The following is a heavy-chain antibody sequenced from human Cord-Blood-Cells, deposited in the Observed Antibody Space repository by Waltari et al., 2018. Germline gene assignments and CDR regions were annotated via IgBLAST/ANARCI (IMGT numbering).Heavy chain of an antibody. Sequence: QVQLQQWGAGLLQPSETLSLTCAVYGGSFSGYYWSWIRQPPGKGLAWMGEINHSGSTNYNPSLKSRVTISVDTSKNQFSLKLSSVTAADTAVYYCARGSDYDFWSGYYGDYYYGMDVWGQGTTVTVSS. V-gene: IGHV4-34*01. CDR1: GGSFSGYY. CDR2: INHSGST. D-gene: IGHD3-3*01. CDR3: ARGSDYDFWSGYYGDYYYGMDV. J-gene: IGHJ6*02.